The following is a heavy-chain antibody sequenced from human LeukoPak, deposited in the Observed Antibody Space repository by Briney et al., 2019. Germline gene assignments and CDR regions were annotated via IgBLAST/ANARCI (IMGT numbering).Heavy chain of an antibody. CDR2: ISSSSSYI. J-gene: IGHJ3*02. V-gene: IGHV3-21*01. D-gene: IGHD2-2*01. CDR1: GFTFSSYS. Sequence: GGSLRLSCAASGFTFSSYSMNWVRQAPGEGLEWVSSISSSSSYIYYADSVKGRFTISRDNAKNSLYLQMNSLRAEDTAVYYCARDFVSVVVPAAVDAFDIWGQGTMVTVSS. CDR3: ARDFVSVVVPAAVDAFDI.